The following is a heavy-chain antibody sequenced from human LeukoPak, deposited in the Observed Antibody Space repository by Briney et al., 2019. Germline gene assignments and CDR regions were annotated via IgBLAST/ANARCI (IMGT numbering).Heavy chain of an antibody. Sequence: GGSLRLSCAASGFTFSSYWMHWVRQAPGKGLVWVSRINSDGSSTSYADSVKGRFTISRDNAKNTLYLQMNSLRAEDTAVYYCARANLYCSSTSCLPQYHYYGMDVWGQGTTVTVSS. D-gene: IGHD2-2*01. CDR1: GFTFSSYW. CDR3: ARANLYCSSTSCLPQYHYYGMDV. V-gene: IGHV3-74*01. J-gene: IGHJ6*02. CDR2: INSDGSST.